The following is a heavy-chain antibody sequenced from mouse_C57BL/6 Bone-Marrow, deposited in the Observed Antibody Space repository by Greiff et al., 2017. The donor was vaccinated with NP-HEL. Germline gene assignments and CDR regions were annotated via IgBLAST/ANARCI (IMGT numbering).Heavy chain of an antibody. V-gene: IGHV1-66*01. CDR1: GYSFTSYY. Sequence: QVQLQQSGPELVKPGASVKISCKASGYSFTSYYIHWVKQRPGQGLEWIGWIYPGSGNTKYNEKFKGKATLTADTSSSTAYMQLSSLTSEDSAVYYCARSGYYGSSYYFDYWGQGTTLTVSS. CDR2: IYPGSGNT. J-gene: IGHJ2*01. CDR3: ARSGYYGSSYYFDY. D-gene: IGHD1-1*01.